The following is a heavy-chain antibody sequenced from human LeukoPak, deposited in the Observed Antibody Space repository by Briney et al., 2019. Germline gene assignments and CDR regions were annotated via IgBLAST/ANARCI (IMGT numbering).Heavy chain of an antibody. CDR1: GGSFSGYY. CDR2: INHSGST. Sequence: SETLSLTCAVYGGSFSGYYWSWIRQPPGKGLEWIGEINHSGSTNYNPSLKSRVTISVDTSKNQFSLKLSSVTAADTAVYYCASYPRHYYDSSGYYYSGGYYYGMDVWGQGTTVTVSS. J-gene: IGHJ6*02. CDR3: ASYPRHYYDSSGYYYSGGYYYGMDV. V-gene: IGHV4-34*01. D-gene: IGHD3-22*01.